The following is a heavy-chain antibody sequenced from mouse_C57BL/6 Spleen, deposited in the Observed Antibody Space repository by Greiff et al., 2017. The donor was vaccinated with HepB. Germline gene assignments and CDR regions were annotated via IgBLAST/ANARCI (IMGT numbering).Heavy chain of an antibody. Sequence: VKLVESGPELVKPGASVKLSCKASGYTFTSYDINWVKQRPGQGLEWIGWIYPRDGSTKYNEKFKGKATLTVDTSSSTAYMELHSLTSEDSAVYFCARGIYYDFDYWGQGTTLTVSS. CDR1: GYTFTSYD. J-gene: IGHJ2*01. CDR3: ARGIYYDFDY. V-gene: IGHV1-85*01. CDR2: IYPRDGST. D-gene: IGHD2-1*01.